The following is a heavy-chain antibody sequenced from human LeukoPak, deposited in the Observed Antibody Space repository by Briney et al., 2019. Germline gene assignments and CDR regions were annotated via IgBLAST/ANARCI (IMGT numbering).Heavy chain of an antibody. J-gene: IGHJ4*02. CDR2: ISSSSSYI. CDR1: GFTFSSYS. CDR3: ARDVNYYYDSGGSFDY. Sequence: GGSLRLSCAASGFTFSSYSMNWVRQAPGKGLEWVSSISSSSSYIYYADSVKGRFTISRDNAKNSLYLQMNSLRAEDTAVYYCARDVNYYYDSGGSFDYWGQGTLVTVSS. V-gene: IGHV3-21*01. D-gene: IGHD3-22*01.